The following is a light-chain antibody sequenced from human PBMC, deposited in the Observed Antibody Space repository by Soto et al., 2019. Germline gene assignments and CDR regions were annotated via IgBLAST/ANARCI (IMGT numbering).Light chain of an antibody. J-gene: IGKJ5*01. CDR1: QSVDRF. CDR2: DAS. Sequence: EVVMTQSPGTLSLSPGERATLSCRASQSVDRFLAWYQQKPGQAPRLLIYDASTRATGTPARFSGSGSGTKFTLSISSLQSEDFAVYYCQQYNNWPITFGQGTRLEIK. V-gene: IGKV3D-15*01. CDR3: QQYNNWPIT.